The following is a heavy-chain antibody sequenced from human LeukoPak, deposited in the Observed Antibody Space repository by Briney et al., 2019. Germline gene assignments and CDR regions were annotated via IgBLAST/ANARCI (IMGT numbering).Heavy chain of an antibody. CDR3: ARRLTSGSWYGIHY. Sequence: GGSLRLSCAASGFTFTDYYMSWIRQAPGKGLEWLSYISSSGSTIFYADSVKGRFTISRDNAKNSLYLQMDSLIAEDTAVYYCARRLTSGSWYGIHYWGQGTLVTVSS. J-gene: IGHJ4*02. D-gene: IGHD6-13*01. CDR2: ISSSGSTI. CDR1: GFTFTDYY. V-gene: IGHV3-11*01.